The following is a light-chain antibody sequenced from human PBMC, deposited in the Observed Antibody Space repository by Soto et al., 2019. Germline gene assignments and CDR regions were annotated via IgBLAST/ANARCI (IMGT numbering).Light chain of an antibody. J-gene: IGKJ1*01. Sequence: PGERVSLSGRASQSVSSSYLTWYQQKPGQAPRLLIYGASTRATSIPARFSGSGSGTDFTLTSSSLQPEDFAVYYCQHDYNNGTFGQGTKVDIK. CDR3: QHDYNNGT. V-gene: IGKV3D-7*01. CDR2: GAS. CDR1: QSVSSSY.